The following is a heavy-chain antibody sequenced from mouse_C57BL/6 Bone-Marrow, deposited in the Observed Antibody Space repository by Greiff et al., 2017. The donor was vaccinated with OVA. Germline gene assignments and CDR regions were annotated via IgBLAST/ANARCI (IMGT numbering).Heavy chain of an antibody. Sequence: EVQLVESGGGLVKPGGSLKLSCAASGFTFSDYGMHWVRQAPEKGLAWVAYISSGSSTIYYADTVKGRFIISRDNAKNTLFLQMTSVRSSDTAMCYCARRKAQTPFAYWGQGTLVTVSA. CDR1: GFTFSDYG. J-gene: IGHJ3*01. D-gene: IGHD3-2*02. V-gene: IGHV5-17*01. CDR2: ISSGSSTI. CDR3: ARRKAQTPFAY.